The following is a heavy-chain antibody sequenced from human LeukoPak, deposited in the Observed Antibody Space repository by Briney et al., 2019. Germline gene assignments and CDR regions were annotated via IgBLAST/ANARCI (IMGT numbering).Heavy chain of an antibody. CDR1: GFTFTTYW. J-gene: IGHJ4*02. V-gene: IGHV3-7*01. Sequence: QAGGTLRLSCAASGFTFTTYWMSWVRQLPGKGLEWVANINRDGTEKYYVDSVKGRFTISRDNAKNSLDLQMNSLRVEDTGIYYCVKVAKYYYGSETYYFFEHWGQGTPVTASS. CDR2: INRDGTEK. CDR3: VKVAKYYYGSETYYFFEH. D-gene: IGHD3-10*01.